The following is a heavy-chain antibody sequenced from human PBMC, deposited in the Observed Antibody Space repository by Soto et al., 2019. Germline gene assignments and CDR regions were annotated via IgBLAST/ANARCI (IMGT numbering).Heavy chain of an antibody. J-gene: IGHJ6*03. CDR3: ARGRSYDFWSGPPYYYCYMDV. V-gene: IGHV1-18*01. Sequence: ASVKVSCKASGYTFTSYGISWVRQAPGQGLEWMGWISAYNGNTNYAQKLQGRVTMTTDTSTSTAYMELRSLRSDDTAVYYCARGRSYDFWSGPPYYYCYMDVWGKGTTVTVSS. CDR1: GYTFTSYG. CDR2: ISAYNGNT. D-gene: IGHD3-3*01.